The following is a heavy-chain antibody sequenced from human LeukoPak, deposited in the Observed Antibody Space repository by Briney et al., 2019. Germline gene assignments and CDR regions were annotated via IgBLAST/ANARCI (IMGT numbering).Heavy chain of an antibody. J-gene: IGHJ4*02. CDR2: IRYDGSNK. CDR1: GFTFITNA. D-gene: IGHD3-10*01. CDR3: AKDEAMVQGVRIFDY. V-gene: IGHV3-30*02. Sequence: PGGSLRLSCPASGFTFITNARHWFRQPPGKGLEWVEFIRYDGSNKYYAASVKGRFTISRDNSKNTLYLQMNSLRAEDTAVYYCAKDEAMVQGVRIFDYWGQGTLVTVSS.